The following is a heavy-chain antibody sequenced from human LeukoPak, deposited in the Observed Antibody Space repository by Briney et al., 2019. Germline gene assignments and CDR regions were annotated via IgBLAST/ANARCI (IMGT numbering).Heavy chain of an antibody. Sequence: ASVKVSCKASGYTFASYAITWVRQAPGQGLEWMGWISAYNGTTNYAQNLQGRVTMTTDTSTSTAYMELRSLRSDDTAVYYCASSRLNSGSYFYFDYWGQGTLVTVSS. CDR3: ASSRLNSGSYFYFDY. D-gene: IGHD1-26*01. J-gene: IGHJ4*02. V-gene: IGHV1-18*01. CDR1: GYTFASYA. CDR2: ISAYNGTT.